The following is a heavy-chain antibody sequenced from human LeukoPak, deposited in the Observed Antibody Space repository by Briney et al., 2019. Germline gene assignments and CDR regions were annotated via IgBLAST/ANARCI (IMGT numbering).Heavy chain of an antibody. CDR3: AKSARCRSTSCYAELDY. J-gene: IGHJ4*02. CDR1: GFTFSSYA. Sequence: PGESLRLSCAASGFTFSSYAMSWVRQAPGKGLEWVSAISGSGGSTYYADSVKGRFTISTDNSKNTLYLQMNSLRAEDAAVYYCAKSARCRSTSCYAELDYWGQGTLVTVSS. V-gene: IGHV3-23*01. D-gene: IGHD2-2*01. CDR2: ISGSGGST.